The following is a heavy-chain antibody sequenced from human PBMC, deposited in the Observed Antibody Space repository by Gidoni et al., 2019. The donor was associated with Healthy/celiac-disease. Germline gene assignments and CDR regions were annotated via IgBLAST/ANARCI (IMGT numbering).Heavy chain of an antibody. CDR2: ISSSSSYI. CDR3: ARDNAYSSPPYGMDV. CDR1: GFTFSRYS. J-gene: IGHJ6*02. Sequence: EVQLVESGGGLVKPGGSLRLSCAASGFTFSRYSMNWVRQAPGKGLEWVSSISSSSSYIYYADSVKGRFTISRDNAKNSLYLQMNSLRAEDTAVYYCARDNAYSSPPYGMDVWGQGTTVTVSS. V-gene: IGHV3-21*01. D-gene: IGHD6-13*01.